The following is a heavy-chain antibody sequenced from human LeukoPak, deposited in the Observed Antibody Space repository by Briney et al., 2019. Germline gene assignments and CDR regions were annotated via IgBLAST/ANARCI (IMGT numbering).Heavy chain of an antibody. CDR2: IHYSGST. J-gene: IGHJ4*02. CDR1: GGSGSSGTYY. Sequence: SETLSLTCTVSGGSGSSGTYYWSWIRQPPGKGLEWIGYIHYSGSTNYSPSLKSRVTISADTSKNQFSLKLTSVTVADTAVYYCARNYGDSLYYFDYWGQGTLVTVSS. V-gene: IGHV4-61*01. D-gene: IGHD4-17*01. CDR3: ARNYGDSLYYFDY.